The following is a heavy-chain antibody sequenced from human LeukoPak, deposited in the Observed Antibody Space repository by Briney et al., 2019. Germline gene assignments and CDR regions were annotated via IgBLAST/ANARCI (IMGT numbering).Heavy chain of an antibody. V-gene: IGHV3-15*01. J-gene: IGHJ4*02. Sequence: GRSLRLSCAACGFTFTNAWINWVRPATGKGLDWVGRIKSKTSGGPTGYAAPVEGRFTISRDASKNTAYLQLHSLKPEDTTVYYCPTVSDYGGQGTLVTVSS. CDR2: IKSKTSGGPT. CDR1: GFTFTNAW. CDR3: PTVSDY.